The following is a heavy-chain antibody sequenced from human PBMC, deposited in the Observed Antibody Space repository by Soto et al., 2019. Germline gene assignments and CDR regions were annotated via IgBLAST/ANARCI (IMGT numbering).Heavy chain of an antibody. Sequence: GGSLRLSCAASGFTFSSYAMGWVRQGPGQGLEWVAVVSIGGSTHYADSVRGRFTISRDNSKNTLSLQMNSLTAEDTAVYVCAKRRGGGGHFDYWGQGALVTVSS. CDR2: VSIGGST. V-gene: IGHV3-23*01. J-gene: IGHJ4*02. CDR3: AKRRGGGGHFDY. CDR1: GFTFSSYA. D-gene: IGHD2-15*01.